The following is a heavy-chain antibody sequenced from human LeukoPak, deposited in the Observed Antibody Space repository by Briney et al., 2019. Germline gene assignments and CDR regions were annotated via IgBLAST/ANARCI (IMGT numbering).Heavy chain of an antibody. D-gene: IGHD2-8*02. V-gene: IGHV1-8*01. CDR1: GYTFTNYD. CDR3: ARGTGIFY. J-gene: IGHJ4*02. CDR2: MNPNSGNT. Sequence: ASVPVSHKPSGYTFTNYDINWVRQATGQGLEWMGWMNPNSGNTGYAQKFQGRVTMTRNTSISTAYMELSSLRSEETAVYYCARGTGIFYWGQGTLVTVSS.